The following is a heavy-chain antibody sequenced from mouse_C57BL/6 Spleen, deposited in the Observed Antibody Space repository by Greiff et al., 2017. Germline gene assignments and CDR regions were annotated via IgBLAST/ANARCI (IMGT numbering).Heavy chain of an antibody. V-gene: IGHV1-64*01. D-gene: IGHD2-1*01. Sequence: QVQLQQPGAELVKPGASVKLSCKASGYTFTSYWMPWVKQRPGQGLEWIGMIHPNSGSTNYNEKFKSKATLTVDKSSSTAYMQLSSLTSEDSAVYYCARYGNYDYYAMDYWGQGTSVTVSS. J-gene: IGHJ4*01. CDR3: ARYGNYDYYAMDY. CDR1: GYTFTSYW. CDR2: IHPNSGST.